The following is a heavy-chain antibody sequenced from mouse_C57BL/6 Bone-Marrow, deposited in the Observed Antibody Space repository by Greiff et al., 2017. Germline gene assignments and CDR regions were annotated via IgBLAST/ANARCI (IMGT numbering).Heavy chain of an antibody. Sequence: VQLQQSGAELVRPGTSVKVSCKASGYAFTHYLIEWVKQRPGQGLEWIGVINPGSGGTNYNEKFKGKATLTADKSSSTAYMQLSSLTSEDSAVYFCARYDCYYLYAMDYWGQGTSVTVSS. D-gene: IGHD2-3*01. V-gene: IGHV1-54*01. CDR1: GYAFTHYL. CDR2: INPGSGGT. J-gene: IGHJ4*01. CDR3: ARYDCYYLYAMDY.